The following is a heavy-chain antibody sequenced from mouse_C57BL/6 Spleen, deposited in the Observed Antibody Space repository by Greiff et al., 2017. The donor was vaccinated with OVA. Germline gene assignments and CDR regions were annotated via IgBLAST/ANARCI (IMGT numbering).Heavy chain of an antibody. Sequence: EVQLQQSVAELVRPGASVKLSCTASGFNIKNTYMHWVKQRPEQGLEWIGRIDPANGNTKYAPKFQGKATITADQSSHTAYLQLIILTSEDTAIYYCAMLGCNYDIDYSSMAYWGQGTSVTVSS. J-gene: IGHJ4*01. CDR1: GFNIKNTY. V-gene: IGHV14-3*01. CDR2: IDPANGNT. CDR3: AMLGCNYDIDYSSMAY. D-gene: IGHD2-1*01.